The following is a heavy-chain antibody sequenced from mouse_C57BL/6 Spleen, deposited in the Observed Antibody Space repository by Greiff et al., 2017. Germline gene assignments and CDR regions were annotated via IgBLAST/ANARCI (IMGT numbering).Heavy chain of an antibody. CDR1: GYSITSGYY. CDR2: ISYDGSN. J-gene: IGHJ4*01. V-gene: IGHV3-6*01. D-gene: IGHD1-1*01. CDR3: AREEFITTVVGAMDY. Sequence: DVKLVESGPGLVKPSQSLSLTCSVTGYSITSGYYWNWIRQFPGNKLEWMGYISYDGSNNYNPSLKNRISITRDTSKNQFFLKLNSVTTEDTATYYCAREEFITTVVGAMDYWGQGTSVTVSS.